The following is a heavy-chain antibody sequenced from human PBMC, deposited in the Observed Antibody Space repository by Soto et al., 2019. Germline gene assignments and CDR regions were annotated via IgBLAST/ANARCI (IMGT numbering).Heavy chain of an antibody. D-gene: IGHD6-19*01. CDR3: TRDHSSGRYSLDY. Sequence: EVQLVESGGGLVKPGRSLRLSCTASGFTFGDYAMSWFRQAPGKGLEWVGFIRSKAYGGTTEYAASVKGRFTISRDDSKSIAYLQMNSLKTEDTAVYYCTRDHSSGRYSLDYWGQGTLVTVSS. CDR2: IRSKAYGGTT. J-gene: IGHJ4*02. CDR1: GFTFGDYA. V-gene: IGHV3-49*05.